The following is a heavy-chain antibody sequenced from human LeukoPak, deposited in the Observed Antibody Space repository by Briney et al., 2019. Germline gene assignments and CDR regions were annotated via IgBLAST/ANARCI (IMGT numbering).Heavy chain of an antibody. CDR1: GFTFSNYA. J-gene: IGHJ4*02. CDR2: TSYDGTDN. V-gene: IGHV3-30*04. Sequence: PGGSLRLSCAASGFTFSNYAMHWVRQAPGKGLAWVALTSYDGTDNYYADSVRGRFSISRDNSKNTLYLQMNSLRAEDTAVYYCARTFGTGTMYYFDYWGQGTLVTVSS. D-gene: IGHD4-17*01. CDR3: ARTFGTGTMYYFDY.